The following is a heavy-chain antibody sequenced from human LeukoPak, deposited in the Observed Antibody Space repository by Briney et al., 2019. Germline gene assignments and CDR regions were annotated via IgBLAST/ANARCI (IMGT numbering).Heavy chain of an antibody. D-gene: IGHD3-16*01. V-gene: IGHV3-7*03. J-gene: IGHJ6*02. CDR2: ISHNGSVN. CDR3: ARGGGLDV. Sequence: GGSLRLSCAASGFTFSSYWMNWARQAPGKGLEWVASISHNGSVNYYVDSVKGRFTISRDNAKNSLYLQMSNLRAEDTAVYFCARGGGLDVWGQGATVTVSS. CDR1: GFTFSSYW.